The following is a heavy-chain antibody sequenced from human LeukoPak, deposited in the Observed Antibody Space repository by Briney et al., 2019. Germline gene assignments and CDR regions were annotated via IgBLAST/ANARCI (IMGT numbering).Heavy chain of an antibody. CDR2: IYHSGST. J-gene: IGHJ4*02. Sequence: PSQTLSLTCTVSGGSISSGGYYWSWIRQPPGKGLEWIGYIYHSGSTYYNPSLKSRVTISVDRSKNQFSLKLSSVTAADTAVYYCARDPVRGVESSGYYHFDYWGQGTLVIVSS. D-gene: IGHD3-22*01. CDR3: ARDPVRGVESSGYYHFDY. CDR1: GGSISSGGYY. V-gene: IGHV4-30-2*01.